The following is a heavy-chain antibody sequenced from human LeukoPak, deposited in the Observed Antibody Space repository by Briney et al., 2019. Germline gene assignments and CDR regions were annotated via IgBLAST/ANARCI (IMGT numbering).Heavy chain of an antibody. Sequence: SGTLSLTCAVYGGSFSGYYWSWIRQPPGKGLEWIGEINHSGSTNYNPSLKSRVTISVDTSKNQFSLKLSSVTAADTAVYYCVRVSYYYYMDVWGKGTTVTVSS. CDR3: VRVSYYYYMDV. CDR1: GGSFSGYY. CDR2: INHSGST. J-gene: IGHJ6*03. V-gene: IGHV4-34*01.